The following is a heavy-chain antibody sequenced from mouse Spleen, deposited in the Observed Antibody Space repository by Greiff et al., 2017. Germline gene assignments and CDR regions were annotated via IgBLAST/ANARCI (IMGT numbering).Heavy chain of an antibody. CDR1: GYTFTDYE. J-gene: IGHJ4*01. Sequence: ESGAELVRPGASVTLSCKASGYTFTDYEMHWVKQTPVHGLEWIGAIDPETGGTAYNQKFKGKAILTADKSSSTAYMELRSLTSEDSAVYYCTRPGGYYAMDYWGQGTSVTVSS. CDR3: TRPGGYYAMDY. CDR2: IDPETGGT. V-gene: IGHV1-15*01.